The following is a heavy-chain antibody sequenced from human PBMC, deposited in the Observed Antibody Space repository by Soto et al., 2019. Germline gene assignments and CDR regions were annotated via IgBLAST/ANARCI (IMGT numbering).Heavy chain of an antibody. CDR2: IYYSGSS. CDR3: ARVEGSSYYFRHDC. CDR1: GDSISSRSYY. D-gene: IGHD1-26*01. Sequence: SETLSLTCTVTGDSISSRSYYWGWIRQHPGKGLEWIGNIYYSGSSHYNPSLKSRATISIDTSKDQFSLRLGSVTAADTAVYYCARVEGSSYYFRHDCWGRGTLVTVSS. V-gene: IGHV4-31*03. J-gene: IGHJ4*02.